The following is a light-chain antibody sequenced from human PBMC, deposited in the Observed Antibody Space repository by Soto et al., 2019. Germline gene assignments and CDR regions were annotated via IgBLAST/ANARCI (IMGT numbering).Light chain of an antibody. CDR2: GAS. CDR3: QQYNNGPT. Sequence: EIVMTQSPATLSVSPGERATLSCRASQSVSSNLAWYQQKPGQAPRLLIYGASTRATGIPARFSGSGSGTEFTITISSLQSEDFAVYYCQQYNNGPTFGPGTKVDIK. J-gene: IGKJ3*01. V-gene: IGKV3-15*01. CDR1: QSVSSN.